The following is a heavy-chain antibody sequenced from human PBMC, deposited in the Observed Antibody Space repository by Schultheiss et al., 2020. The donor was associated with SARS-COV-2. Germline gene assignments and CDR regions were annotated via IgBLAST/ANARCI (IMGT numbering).Heavy chain of an antibody. CDR3: ARGGIAVAGIDWYFDL. CDR2: ISYDGSTK. J-gene: IGHJ2*01. CDR1: GFTFSSYA. Sequence: GESLKISCAASGFTFSSYAMHWVRQAPGKGLEWLAVISYDGSTKFYADSVKGRFTNSRDNSKNTLYLQMNSLRAEDTAVYYCARGGIAVAGIDWYFDLWGRGTLVTVSS. V-gene: IGHV3-30-3*01. D-gene: IGHD6-19*01.